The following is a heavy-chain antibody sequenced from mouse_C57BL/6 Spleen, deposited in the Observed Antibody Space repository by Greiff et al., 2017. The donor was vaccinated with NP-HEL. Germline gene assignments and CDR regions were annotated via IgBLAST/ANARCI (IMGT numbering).Heavy chain of an antibody. J-gene: IGHJ4*01. CDR1: GFTFSDYG. V-gene: IGHV5-15*01. Sequence: DVHLVESGGGLVQPGGSLKLSCAASGFTFSDYGMAWVRQAPRKGPEWVAFISNLAYSIYYADTVTGRFTISRENAKNTLYLEMSSLRSEDTAMYYCARQNYGNLYAMDYWGQGTSVTVSS. CDR3: ARQNYGNLYAMDY. D-gene: IGHD2-1*01. CDR2: ISNLAYSI.